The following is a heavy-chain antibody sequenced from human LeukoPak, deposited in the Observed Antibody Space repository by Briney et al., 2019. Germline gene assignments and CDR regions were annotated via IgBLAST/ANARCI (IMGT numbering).Heavy chain of an antibody. Sequence: SQTLSLTCTVSGGSISSGGYYWSWIRQHPGKGLEWIGYIYYSGSTYYNPSLKSRVTISVDTSKNQFSLKLSSVTAADTAVYYCARIYRGDDYGEYRFDYWGQGTLVTVSS. CDR3: ARIYRGDDYGEYRFDY. J-gene: IGHJ4*02. D-gene: IGHD4-17*01. CDR2: IYYSGST. CDR1: GGSISSGGYY. V-gene: IGHV4-31*03.